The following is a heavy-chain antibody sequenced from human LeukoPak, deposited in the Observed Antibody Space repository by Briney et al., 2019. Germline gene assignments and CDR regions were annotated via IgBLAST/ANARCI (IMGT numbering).Heavy chain of an antibody. CDR2: IYPGDSDT. CDR3: ARQPEMATITHFDY. J-gene: IGHJ4*02. Sequence: GESLKISCKGSGYKFTSYWIGWVRQMPGKGLEWMGIIYPGDSDTRYSPSFQGQVTISADKSISTAYLQWSSLKASDTAIYYCARQPEMATITHFDYWGQGILVTVSS. CDR1: GYKFTSYW. V-gene: IGHV5-51*01. D-gene: IGHD5-24*01.